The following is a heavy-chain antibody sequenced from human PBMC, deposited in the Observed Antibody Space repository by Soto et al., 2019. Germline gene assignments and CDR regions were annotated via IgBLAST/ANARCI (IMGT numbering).Heavy chain of an antibody. Sequence: QVQLVQSGDEVKKPGASVKVSCKASGYIFVNYGIAWVRQAPGQGLEWMGWISPYTGNTHSATKVQGRLTMTTDTSTSTAYMDLGSLTSDDTAVYYCVMVDNYVTPTPQDVWGHETTVTVSS. V-gene: IGHV1-18*01. J-gene: IGHJ6*02. D-gene: IGHD3-16*01. CDR1: GYIFVNYG. CDR2: ISPYTGNT. CDR3: VMVDNYVTPTPQDV.